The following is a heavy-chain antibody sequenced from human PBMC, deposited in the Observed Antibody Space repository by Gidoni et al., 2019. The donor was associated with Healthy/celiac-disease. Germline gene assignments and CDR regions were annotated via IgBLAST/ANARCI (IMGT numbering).Heavy chain of an antibody. CDR2: ISYDGSNK. Sequence: QVQLVESGGGVVQPGRSLRLSCAASGFTFSSYAMHWVRQAPGKGLEWVAVISYDGSNKYYADSVKGRFTISRDNSKNTLCLQMNSLRAEDTAVYYCARDGRYCSGGSCYLISWFDPWGQGTLVTVSS. J-gene: IGHJ5*02. CDR3: ARDGRYCSGGSCYLISWFDP. D-gene: IGHD2-15*01. V-gene: IGHV3-30*01. CDR1: GFTFSSYA.